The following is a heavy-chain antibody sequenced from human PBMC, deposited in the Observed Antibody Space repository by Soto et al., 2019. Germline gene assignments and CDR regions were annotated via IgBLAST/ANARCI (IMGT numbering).Heavy chain of an antibody. CDR2: IYYSGST. CDR1: GGSISSGDYY. V-gene: IGHV4-30-4*01. D-gene: IGHD6-13*01. Sequence: SETLSLTCTVSGGSISSGDYYWSWIRQPPGKGLEWIGYIYYSGSTYYNPSLKSRVTISVDTSKNQFSLKLSSVTAADTAVYYCARDDSSSWSDHWGQGTLVTVSS. CDR3: ARDDSSSWSDH. J-gene: IGHJ5*02.